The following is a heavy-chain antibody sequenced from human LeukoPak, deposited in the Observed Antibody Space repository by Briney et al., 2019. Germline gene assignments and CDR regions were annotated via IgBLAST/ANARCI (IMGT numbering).Heavy chain of an antibody. J-gene: IGHJ6*03. Sequence: PSETLSLTCTVSGGSISSGSYFWSWIRQPAGKGLEWIGRIYTSGSTNYNPSLKSRVTMSVDTSKNQFSLKLSSVTAADTAVYYCARAPYYDSSGYYYYYYMDVWGKGTTVTISS. CDR2: IYTSGST. CDR3: ARAPYYDSSGYYYYYYMDV. CDR1: GGSISSGSYF. D-gene: IGHD3-22*01. V-gene: IGHV4-61*02.